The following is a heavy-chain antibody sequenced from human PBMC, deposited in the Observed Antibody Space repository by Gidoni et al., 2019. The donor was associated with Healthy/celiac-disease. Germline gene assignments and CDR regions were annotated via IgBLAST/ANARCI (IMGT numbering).Heavy chain of an antibody. Sequence: QVQLQESGPGLVKPSETLPLTCTVSGGSISSYYWSWIRQPPGKGLEWIGYIYYSGSTNYNPSLKSRVTISVDTSKNQFSLKLSSVTAADTAVYYCARGVDVYYYYGMDVWGQGTTVTVSS. CDR1: GGSISSYY. CDR2: IYYSGST. D-gene: IGHD2-15*01. CDR3: ARGVDVYYYYGMDV. J-gene: IGHJ6*02. V-gene: IGHV4-59*01.